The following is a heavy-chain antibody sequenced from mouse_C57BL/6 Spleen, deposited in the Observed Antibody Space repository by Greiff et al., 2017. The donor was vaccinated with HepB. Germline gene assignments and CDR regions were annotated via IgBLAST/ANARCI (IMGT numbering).Heavy chain of an antibody. Sequence: EVQLVESGPGLVKPSQSLSLTCSVTGYSITSGYYWNWIRQFPGNKLEWMGYISYDGSNNYNPSLKNRISITRDTSKNQFFLKLKSVTTEDTATYYCAREHDGFAYWGQGTLVTVSA. CDR2: ISYDGSN. V-gene: IGHV3-6*01. J-gene: IGHJ3*01. CDR1: GYSITSGYY. CDR3: AREHDGFAY.